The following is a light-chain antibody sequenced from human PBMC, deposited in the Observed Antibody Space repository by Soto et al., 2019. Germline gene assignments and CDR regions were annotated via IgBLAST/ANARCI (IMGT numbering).Light chain of an antibody. CDR1: SSNMGSNT. CDR3: APWDGSLNHIL. V-gene: IGLV1-44*01. Sequence: QFVLTQPPSASGTPGQGVAISCSGSSSNMGSNTVNWYQHLPGTAPKLLIYNDNQRPSGVPDRFFGSKSGTSASLAITGLQSEDEADYYCAPWDGSLNHILFGGGTKLTVL. CDR2: NDN. J-gene: IGLJ2*01.